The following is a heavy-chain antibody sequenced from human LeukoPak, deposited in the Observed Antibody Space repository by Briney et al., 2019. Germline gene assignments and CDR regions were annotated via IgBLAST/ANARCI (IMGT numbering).Heavy chain of an antibody. V-gene: IGHV5-51*01. CDR1: GYPFTNYW. Sequence: GESLKISCRAAGYPFTNYWIGWVRPMPGKGLEWMGIMYPGDSDTRYSPSFQGQVTLSADKSISTAYLQWSSLKASDTAMYYCAASTYGSGAYVGFDSWGQGTLVTVSS. J-gene: IGHJ4*02. CDR2: MYPGDSDT. D-gene: IGHD3-10*01. CDR3: AASTYGSGAYVGFDS.